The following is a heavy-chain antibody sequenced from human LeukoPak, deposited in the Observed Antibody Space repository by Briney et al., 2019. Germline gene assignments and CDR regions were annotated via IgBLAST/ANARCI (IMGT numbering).Heavy chain of an antibody. CDR3: ARGGSSGYYYG. D-gene: IGHD3-22*01. CDR2: LYTSGST. V-gene: IGHV4-4*07. Sequence: SETLSLTCTVSGGSIGSYYWSWIRQSPGVGLEWIGRLYTSGSTNYNPSLKSRVTMSVDTSKNQFSLKLTSMTAADTAVYYCARGGSSGYYYGWGQGTLVTVSS. CDR1: GGSIGSYY. J-gene: IGHJ4*02.